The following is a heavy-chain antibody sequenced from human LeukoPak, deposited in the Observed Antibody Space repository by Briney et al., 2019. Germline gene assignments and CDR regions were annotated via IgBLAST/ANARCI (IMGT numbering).Heavy chain of an antibody. CDR1: GGSFRVYY. J-gene: IGHJ4*02. CDR2: INHSGST. D-gene: IGHD1-26*01. V-gene: IGHV4-34*01. CDR3: ARDSWELRVFDY. Sequence: SETLSLTCAVYGGSFRVYYWNWIRQPPGKGLEWIGEINHSGSTNYNPPLKSRVTISVDTSKKQFSLKLSSVTAADTAVYYCARDSWELRVFDYWGQGTLVTVSS.